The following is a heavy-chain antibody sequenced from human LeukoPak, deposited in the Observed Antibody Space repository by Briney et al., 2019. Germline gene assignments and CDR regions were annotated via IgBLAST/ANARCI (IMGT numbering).Heavy chain of an antibody. D-gene: IGHD6-13*01. J-gene: IGHJ5*02. Sequence: ASVKVSCKASGYTFTSYGISWVRQAPGQGLEWMGWISAYNGNTNYALKLQGRVTMTTDTSTSIAYMELRSLRSDDTAVYYCARVVPRAIAAAGTTSGGWFDPWGQGTLVTVSS. CDR2: ISAYNGNT. CDR1: GYTFTSYG. CDR3: ARVVPRAIAAAGTTSGGWFDP. V-gene: IGHV1-18*01.